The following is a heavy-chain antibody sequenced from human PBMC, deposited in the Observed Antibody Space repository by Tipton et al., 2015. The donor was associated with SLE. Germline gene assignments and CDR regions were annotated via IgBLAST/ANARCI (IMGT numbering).Heavy chain of an antibody. CDR1: GGSISSSSYY. J-gene: IGHJ3*02. CDR2: IYYSGST. D-gene: IGHD2-15*01. Sequence: TLSLTCTVSGGSISSSSYYWGWIRQPPGKGLEWIGSIYYSGSTYYNPSLKSRVTISVDTSKNQFSLKLSSVTAADTAVYYCAGAKLCRGGSCYSPYAFDIWGQGTMVTVSS. CDR3: AGAKLCRGGSCYSPYAFDI. V-gene: IGHV4-39*07.